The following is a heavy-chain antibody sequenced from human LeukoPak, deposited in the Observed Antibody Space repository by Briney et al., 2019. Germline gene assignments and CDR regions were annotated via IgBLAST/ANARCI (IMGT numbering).Heavy chain of an antibody. CDR2: INHSGST. V-gene: IGHV4-34*01. Sequence: SETLSLTCAVYGGSFSGYYWSWIRQPPGKGLEWIGEINHSGSTNYNPSLKSRVTISVDTSKNQFSLKLSSVTAADTAVYYCARGVLSRKAYYDFWSGYYLARVFDYWGQGTLVTVSS. J-gene: IGHJ4*02. CDR3: ARGVLSRKAYYDFWSGYYLARVFDY. CDR1: GGSFSGYY. D-gene: IGHD3-3*01.